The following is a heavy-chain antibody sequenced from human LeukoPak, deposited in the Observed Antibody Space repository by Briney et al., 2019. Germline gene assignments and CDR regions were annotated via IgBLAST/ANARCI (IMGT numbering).Heavy chain of an antibody. CDR2: IIPIFGIV. CDR3: ASLYDSNDY. Sequence: SVKVSCKASGGTFSSYAISWVRQAPGQGLEWMGRIIPIFGIVNYAQKFQGRVTITADKSTSTAYMELSSLRSEDTAVYYCASLYDSNDYWGQGTLVTVSS. J-gene: IGHJ4*02. CDR1: GGTFSSYA. D-gene: IGHD3-3*01. V-gene: IGHV1-69*04.